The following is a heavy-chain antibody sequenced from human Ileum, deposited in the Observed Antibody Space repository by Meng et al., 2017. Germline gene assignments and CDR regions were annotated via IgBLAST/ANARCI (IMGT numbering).Heavy chain of an antibody. CDR2: INSDGSST. CDR1: GFTFSRYW. J-gene: IGHJ6*02. Sequence: GESLKISCAASGFTFSRYWMHWVRQAPGKGLEWVSRINSDGSSTSYADSVKGRFTISRDNDKNTLYLKMNSLRAENPAVYYCGRGVNKYYYGMDVWGQGTTVTVSS. CDR3: GRGVNKYYYGMDV. D-gene: IGHD3-10*01. V-gene: IGHV3-74*01.